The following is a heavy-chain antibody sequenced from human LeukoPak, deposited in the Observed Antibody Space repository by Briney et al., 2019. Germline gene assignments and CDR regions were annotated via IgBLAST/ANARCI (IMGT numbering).Heavy chain of an antibody. CDR2: IIPIFGTA. V-gene: IGHV1-69*05. J-gene: IGHJ6*03. CDR1: GGTFSSYA. Sequence: ASVKVSCKASGGTFSSYAICWVRQAPGQGLEWMGRIIPIFGTANYAQKFQGRVTITTDESTSTAYMELSSLRSEDTAVYYCARGEILRAEGLPYYMDVWGKGTPVTVSS. D-gene: IGHD4-17*01. CDR3: ARGEILRAEGLPYYMDV.